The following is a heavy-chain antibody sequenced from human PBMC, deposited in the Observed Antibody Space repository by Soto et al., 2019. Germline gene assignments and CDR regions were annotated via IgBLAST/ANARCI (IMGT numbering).Heavy chain of an antibody. CDR1: GFTFTSYG. CDR3: ARDRRFLEWLDY. J-gene: IGHJ4*02. CDR2: IWYDGSNK. Sequence: QVQLVESGGGVVQPGRSLTLSCVASGFTFTSYGIHWVRQAQGKGLEWVAVIWYDGSNKYYGDSVKGRFSISRDNSKNTVFLQMNSLRAADTAVYYCARDRRFLEWLDYWGQGTLVSVSS. D-gene: IGHD3-3*01. V-gene: IGHV3-33*01.